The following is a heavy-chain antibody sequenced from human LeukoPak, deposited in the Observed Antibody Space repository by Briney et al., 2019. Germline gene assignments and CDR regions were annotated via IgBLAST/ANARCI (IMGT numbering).Heavy chain of an antibody. D-gene: IGHD5-18*01. CDR2: ISSSSSTI. J-gene: IGHJ4*02. Sequence: GKSLRLSCAASGFTFNNYGMHWVRQAPGKGLEWVSYISSSSSTIYYADSVKGRFTISRDNAKNSLYLQMNSLRDEDTAVYYCAREFSLGVDTAMVTDYWGQGTLVTVSS. V-gene: IGHV3-48*02. CDR1: GFTFNNYG. CDR3: AREFSLGVDTAMVTDY.